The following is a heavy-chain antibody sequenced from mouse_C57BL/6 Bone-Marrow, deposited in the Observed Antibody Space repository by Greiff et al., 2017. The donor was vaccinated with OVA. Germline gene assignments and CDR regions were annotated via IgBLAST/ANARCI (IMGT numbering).Heavy chain of an antibody. CDR2: IYPGSGNT. V-gene: IGHV1-66*01. D-gene: IGHD2-4*01. CDR3: ARIYYDYDGYYFDY. J-gene: IGHJ2*01. Sequence: VQLQQSGPELVKPGASVKISCKASGYSFTSYYIHWVKQRPGQGLEWIGWIYPGSGNTKYNEKFKGKATLTADTSSSTAYMQLSSLTSEDSAVYYCARIYYDYDGYYFDYWGQGTTLTVSS. CDR1: GYSFTSYY.